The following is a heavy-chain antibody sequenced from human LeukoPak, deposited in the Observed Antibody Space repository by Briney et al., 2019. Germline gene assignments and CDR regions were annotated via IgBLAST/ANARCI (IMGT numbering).Heavy chain of an antibody. Sequence: ASVKVSCKASGYTFTSYGISWVRQAPGQGLEWMGRIIPIFGTANYAQKFQGRVTITTDESTSTAYMELSSLRSEDTAVYYCARAWGCSGGSCLYYFDYWGQGTLVTVSS. CDR2: IIPIFGTA. CDR3: ARAWGCSGGSCLYYFDY. J-gene: IGHJ4*02. V-gene: IGHV1-69*05. CDR1: GYTFTSYG. D-gene: IGHD2-15*01.